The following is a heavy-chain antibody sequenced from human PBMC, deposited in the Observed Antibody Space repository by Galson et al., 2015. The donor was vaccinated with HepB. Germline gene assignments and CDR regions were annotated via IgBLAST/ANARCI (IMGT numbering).Heavy chain of an antibody. CDR3: AKGRASGKVDWFDP. J-gene: IGHJ5*02. Sequence: SLRLSCAASGFTVSSYALTWVRQALGKGLEWVSSITGSGDGTYYADSVRGRFAISRDNSKNTLFLHVHSLTAEDTAVYYCAKGRASGKVDWFDPRGQGALVTVSS. CDR2: ITGSGDGT. CDR1: GFTVSSYA. D-gene: IGHD3-10*01. V-gene: IGHV3-23*01.